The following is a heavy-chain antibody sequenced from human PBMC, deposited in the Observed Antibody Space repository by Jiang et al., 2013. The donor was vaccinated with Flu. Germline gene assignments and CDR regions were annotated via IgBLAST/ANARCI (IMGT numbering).Heavy chain of an antibody. CDR3: AVSGSYYGGDYFDY. Sequence: LLKPSETLSLTCAVYGGSFSGYYWSWIRQPPGKGLEWIGEINHSGSTNYNPSLKSRVTISVDTSKNQFSLKLSSVTAADTAVYYCAVSGSYYGGDYFDYWGQGTLVTVSS. J-gene: IGHJ4*02. CDR2: INHSGST. CDR1: GGSFSGYY. D-gene: IGHD1-26*01. V-gene: IGHV4-34*01.